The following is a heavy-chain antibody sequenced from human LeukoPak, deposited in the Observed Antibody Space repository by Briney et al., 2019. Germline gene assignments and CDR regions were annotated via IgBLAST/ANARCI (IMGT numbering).Heavy chain of an antibody. J-gene: IGHJ6*02. CDR2: INYTGST. Sequence: SETLSLTCAVYGGSFSGYYWSWIRQPPGKGLEWIGEINYTGSTNYNPSLKSRVTISVNTSKNQFSLKLNSVTAADTAVYYCASRDYGDPDYYYYGMDVWGQGTAVTVSS. CDR3: ASRDYGDPDYYYYGMDV. CDR1: GGSFSGYY. V-gene: IGHV4-34*01. D-gene: IGHD4-17*01.